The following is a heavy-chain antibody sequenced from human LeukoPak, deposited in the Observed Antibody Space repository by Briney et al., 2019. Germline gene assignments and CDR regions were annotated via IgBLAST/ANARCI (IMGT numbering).Heavy chain of an antibody. CDR3: ARSIGLTGGGVDV. D-gene: IGHD3-9*01. Sequence: GGTLRLSCAASRVTFSDYNMNSVRQAPGKGLEGGSYITNGGSTIHHADSVKGRFTISRDNAKKTLYLQMNSLRAEDTAVYYCARSIGLTGGGVDVWSQGTTVTVSS. CDR2: ITNGGSTI. J-gene: IGHJ6*02. CDR1: RVTFSDYN. V-gene: IGHV3-11*01.